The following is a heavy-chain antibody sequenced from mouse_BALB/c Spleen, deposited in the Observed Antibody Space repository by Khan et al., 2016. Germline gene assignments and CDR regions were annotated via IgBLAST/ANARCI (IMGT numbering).Heavy chain of an antibody. CDR2: ILPGSGTT. CDR3: ARGPY. Sequence: QVQLKESGAELMKPGASVNISCKATGYTFSSYWIEWVKERPGHGLEWIGEILPGSGTTNYNRNFKGKATFTAETSSSPAYMQLSSLTSEDFAVYYCARGPYWGQGTLVTVSA. J-gene: IGHJ3*01. CDR1: GYTFSSYW. V-gene: IGHV1-9*01.